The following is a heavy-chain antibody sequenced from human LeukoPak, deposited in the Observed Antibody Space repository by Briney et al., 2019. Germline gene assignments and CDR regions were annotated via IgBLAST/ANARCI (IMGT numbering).Heavy chain of an antibody. J-gene: IGHJ5*02. CDR3: ARLHYYDSSGYYRFWFDP. CDR1: GGSISSYY. Sequence: SETLSLTCTVSGGSISSYYWSWIRQPPGKGLEWIGYIYTSGSTNYNPSLKSRVTISVDTSKNQFPLKLSSVTAADTAVYYCARLHYYDSSGYYRFWFDPWGQGTLVTVSS. D-gene: IGHD3-22*01. CDR2: IYTSGST. V-gene: IGHV4-4*09.